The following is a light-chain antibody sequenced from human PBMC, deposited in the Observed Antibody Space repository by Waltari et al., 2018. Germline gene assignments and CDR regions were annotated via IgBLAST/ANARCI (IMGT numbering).Light chain of an antibody. V-gene: IGKV1-9*01. CDR2: AAS. J-gene: IGKJ5*01. CDR1: QGIASY. Sequence: DIQLTQSPSFLSASVGDRVTITCRASQGIASYLAWYQQKPGKAPTLLIYAASTLQSGVPSRFSGSGSATEFTLTISSLQPEDCATYYCQQFNSYLPITFGQGTRLEIK. CDR3: QQFNSYLPIT.